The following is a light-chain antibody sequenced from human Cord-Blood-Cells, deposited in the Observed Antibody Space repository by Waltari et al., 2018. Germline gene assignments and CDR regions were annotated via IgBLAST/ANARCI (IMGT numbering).Light chain of an antibody. CDR1: QRLLHSNGYNY. J-gene: IGKJ2*01. CDR3: MQALQTPT. V-gene: IGKV2-28*01. CDR2: LGS. Sequence: DIVMTPSPILLPVTPGEPASISFRFSQRLLHSNGYNYLDWYLQKPGQSPQLLIYLGSNRASGVPDRFSGSGSGTDFTLKISRVEAEDVGVYYCMQALQTPTFGQGTKLEIK.